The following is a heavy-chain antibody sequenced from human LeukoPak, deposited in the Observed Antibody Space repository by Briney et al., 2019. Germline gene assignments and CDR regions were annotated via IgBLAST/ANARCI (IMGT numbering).Heavy chain of an antibody. CDR2: ISAYNGNT. D-gene: IGHD6-19*01. V-gene: IGHV1-18*01. CDR3: ARVVPNSSGRYPFDY. CDR1: GYTFTSYG. Sequence: GASVKVSCKASGYTFTSYGISWVRQAPGQGLEWMGWISAYNGNTNYAQKLQGRVTMTTDTSTSTAYMELRSLRSDDTAVYYCARVVPNSSGRYPFDYWGQGTLVTVSS. J-gene: IGHJ4*02.